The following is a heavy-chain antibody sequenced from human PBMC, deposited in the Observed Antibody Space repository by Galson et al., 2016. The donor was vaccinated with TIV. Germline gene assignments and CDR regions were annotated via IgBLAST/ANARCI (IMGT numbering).Heavy chain of an antibody. CDR1: GYSIKSGYF. CDR2: IYESGTT. V-gene: IGHV4-38-2*02. Sequence: ETLSLTCAVSGYSIKSGYFWGWIRQPPGKGLQWIGSIYESGTTYSNPSLKSRLTMSVDTSRNQFSLKLSSVTAADTAVYYCIREGSTVTMHHYFGMDVWGQGTSVTVSS. D-gene: IGHD4-17*01. CDR3: IREGSTVTMHHYFGMDV. J-gene: IGHJ6*02.